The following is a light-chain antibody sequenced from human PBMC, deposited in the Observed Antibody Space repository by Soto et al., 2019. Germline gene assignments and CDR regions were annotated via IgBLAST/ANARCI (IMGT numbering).Light chain of an antibody. V-gene: IGLV2-8*01. CDR2: EVS. J-gene: IGLJ1*01. CDR1: SSDVGGYNY. Sequence: QSALTQPPSASGSPGQSVTISCTGTSSDVGGYNYVSWYQQHPGKAPKLMIYEVSKRPSGVPDRFSGSKSGNTASLTVSGLQAEDEADYYCISYVVSNTYVFGTGTKLTVL. CDR3: ISYVVSNTYV.